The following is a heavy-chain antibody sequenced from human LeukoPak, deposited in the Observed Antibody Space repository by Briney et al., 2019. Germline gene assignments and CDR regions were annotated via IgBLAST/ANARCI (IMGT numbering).Heavy chain of an antibody. Sequence: SETLSLTCTVSGGSISSYYWSWIRQPPGKGLEWIGYIYYSGSTNYNPSLKSRVTIPVDTSKNQFSLKLSSVTAADTAVYYCARSPYYYDSSGYSLLALFDYWGQGTLVTVSS. CDR3: ARSPYYYDSSGYSLLALFDY. J-gene: IGHJ4*02. CDR2: IYYSGST. V-gene: IGHV4-59*01. CDR1: GGSISSYY. D-gene: IGHD3-22*01.